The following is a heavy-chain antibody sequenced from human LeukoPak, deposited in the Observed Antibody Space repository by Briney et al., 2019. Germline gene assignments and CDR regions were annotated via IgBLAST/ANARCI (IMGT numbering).Heavy chain of an antibody. D-gene: IGHD6-25*01. CDR2: IYYSGST. V-gene: IGHV4-39*07. Sequence: SETLSLTCTVSGGSISSSSYYWGWIRQPPGKGLEWIGSIYYSGSTYYNPSLKSRVSISIDTSKKQFSLKLSSVTAADTAVYYCARLYSSGSYWFDPWGPGTLVTVSS. J-gene: IGHJ5*02. CDR1: GGSISSSSYY. CDR3: ARLYSSGSYWFDP.